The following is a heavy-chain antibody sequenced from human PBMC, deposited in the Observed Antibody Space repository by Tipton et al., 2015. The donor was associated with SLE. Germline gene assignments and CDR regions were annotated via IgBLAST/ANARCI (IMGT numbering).Heavy chain of an antibody. Sequence: RSLRLSCAASGFSFDDYAMHWVRQAPGKGLEWVAGIGWGSAYIAYEDSVEGRFTISRDNAKKSLYLQMDSLRPDDTAFYYCVRVGTPDYYMDVWGKGTRVTVSS. J-gene: IGHJ6*03. CDR1: GFSFDDYA. V-gene: IGHV3-9*01. D-gene: IGHD7-27*01. CDR2: IGWGSAYI. CDR3: VRVGTPDYYMDV.